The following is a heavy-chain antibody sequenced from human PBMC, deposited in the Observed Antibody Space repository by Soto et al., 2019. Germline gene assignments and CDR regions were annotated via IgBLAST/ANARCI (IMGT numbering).Heavy chain of an antibody. CDR2: ILNDGTTT. CDR3: ATWRGGYTYGLDH. Sequence: GGALRLSRTGSGFTFSRQWLPWGRPAPGKGLMWISRILNDGTTTNYADSVKGRFTVSRDNAKKTMSLQMNNLRAEDTAVYYCATWRGGYTYGLDHWGQGTPVTVSS. D-gene: IGHD5-18*01. CDR1: GFTFSRQW. J-gene: IGHJ4*02. V-gene: IGHV3-74*01.